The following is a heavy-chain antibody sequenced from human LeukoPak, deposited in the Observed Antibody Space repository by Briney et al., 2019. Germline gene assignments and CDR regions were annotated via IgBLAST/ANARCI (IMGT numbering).Heavy chain of an antibody. V-gene: IGHV3-30*18. CDR3: AKDGGSGWSFFDY. CDR2: ISHDGGNK. D-gene: IGHD6-19*01. CDR1: GFTFRSYW. Sequence: PGGSLRLSCAASGFTFRSYWMHWVRQAPGKGLEWVAFISHDGGNKYYAELVNGRFTISRDNSKNTLYLQMNSLRADDTSVYYCAKDGGSGWSFFDYWGQGTLVTVSS. J-gene: IGHJ4*02.